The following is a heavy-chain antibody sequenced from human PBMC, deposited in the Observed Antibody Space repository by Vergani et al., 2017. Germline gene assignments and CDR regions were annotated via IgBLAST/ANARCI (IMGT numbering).Heavy chain of an antibody. CDR3: AKXPDDSSGYPLYYYYYMDV. V-gene: IGHV3-23*04. Sequence: VQLVESGGGVVQPGRSLRLSCAASGFTFSSYAMSWVRQAPGKGVEWVSAISGSGGSTYYADSVKGRFTISRDKPKNTLYLQMNSLRAEDTAVYDCAKXPDDSSGYPLYYYYYMDVWGKGTTVTVSS. D-gene: IGHD3-22*01. CDR2: ISGSGGST. J-gene: IGHJ6*03. CDR1: GFTFSSYA.